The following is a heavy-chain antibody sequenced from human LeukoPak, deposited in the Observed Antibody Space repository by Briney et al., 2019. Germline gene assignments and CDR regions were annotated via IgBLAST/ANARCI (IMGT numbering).Heavy chain of an antibody. CDR3: ARENSGSYREFDY. CDR1: GGSISSSSYY. Sequence: SETPSLTCTVSGGSISSSSYYWGWIRQPPGKGLEWIGRIFTSGSTNYSASLKSRVSMSVDTSKNQFALKLSSVTAAGTALFYCARENSGSYREFDYWGQGTLVTVSS. D-gene: IGHD1-26*01. CDR2: IFTSGST. V-gene: IGHV4-39*06. J-gene: IGHJ4*02.